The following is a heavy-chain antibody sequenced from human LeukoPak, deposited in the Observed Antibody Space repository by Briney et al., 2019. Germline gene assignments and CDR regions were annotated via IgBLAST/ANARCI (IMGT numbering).Heavy chain of an antibody. V-gene: IGHV4-34*01. CDR2: INHSGST. CDR1: GGSFSGYY. CDR3: ARGLKSYDISTAYYTFPYFDY. J-gene: IGHJ4*02. D-gene: IGHD3-9*01. Sequence: SETLSLTCAVYGGSFSGYYWSWIRQPPGKGLEWIGEINHSGSTNYNPSLKSRVTISVDTSKNQFSLKLSSVTVADTAVYFCARGLKSYDISTAYYTFPYFDYWGQGALVIVSS.